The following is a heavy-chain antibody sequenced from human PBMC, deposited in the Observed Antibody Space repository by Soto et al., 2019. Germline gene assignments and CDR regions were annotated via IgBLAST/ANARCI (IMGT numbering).Heavy chain of an antibody. V-gene: IGHV4-34*01. D-gene: IGHD2-8*02. CDR1: GGSFSGYY. J-gene: IGHJ4*02. Sequence: QVQLQQWGAGLLKPSETLSLTCAVYGGSFSGYYWTWIRQPPGTGLEWIGEINHSGSTNYNPSLKGRVTISVDTSKNQFALKLTSVTAAGTAVYYCARDKITGLFDYGGQGTLVTVSS. CDR2: INHSGST. CDR3: ARDKITGLFDY.